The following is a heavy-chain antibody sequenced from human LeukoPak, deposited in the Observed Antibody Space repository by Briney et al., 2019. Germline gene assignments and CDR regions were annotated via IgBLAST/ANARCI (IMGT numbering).Heavy chain of an antibody. Sequence: PSETLSPTCTVSGGSISSYYWSWIRQPPGKGLEWIGYIYYSGSTNYNPSLRSRVTISVDTSKNQFSLKLSSVTAADTAVYYCARGGFGELFYGYWGQGTLVTVSS. D-gene: IGHD3-10*01. CDR2: IYYSGST. CDR1: GGSISSYY. CDR3: ARGGFGELFYGY. J-gene: IGHJ4*02. V-gene: IGHV4-59*01.